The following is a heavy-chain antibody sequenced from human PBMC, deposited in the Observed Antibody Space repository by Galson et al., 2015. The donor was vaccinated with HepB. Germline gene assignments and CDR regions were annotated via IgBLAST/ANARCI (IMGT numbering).Heavy chain of an antibody. J-gene: IGHJ4*02. CDR2: ISGSGGGT. D-gene: IGHD4-17*01. Sequence: SLRLSCAASGFTFSSYAMSWVRQAPGKGLEWVPGISGSGGGTYYPDSVKGRFTISRDNSKNTLYLQMNSLRAEDTAVYYCAKAIPTVITFDYWGQGTLVTVSS. CDR3: AKAIPTVITFDY. V-gene: IGHV3-23*01. CDR1: GFTFSSYA.